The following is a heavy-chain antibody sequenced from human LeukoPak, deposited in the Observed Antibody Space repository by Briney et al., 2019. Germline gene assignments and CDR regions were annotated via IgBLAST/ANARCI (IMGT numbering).Heavy chain of an antibody. Sequence: PSETLSLTCTVSGGSISSSRYYWGWIRQPPGKGLEWIGRIYYSGSTDYSPSLKSRVTIAVDTSKNQFSLKLTSVTAADTAVYYCARLTDYWGQGTLVTVSS. CDR1: GGSISSSRYY. J-gene: IGHJ4*02. CDR3: ARLTDY. V-gene: IGHV4-39*01. CDR2: IYYSGST.